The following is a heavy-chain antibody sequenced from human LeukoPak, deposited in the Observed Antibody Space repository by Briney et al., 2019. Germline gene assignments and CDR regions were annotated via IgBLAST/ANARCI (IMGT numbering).Heavy chain of an antibody. CDR1: GYTFTSYY. CDR3: ARDWGGLSGWYMGDY. V-gene: IGHV1-46*01. CDR2: INPSGGST. Sequence: GASVKVSCKASGYTFTSYYMYWVRQAPGQGLEWMGIINPSGGSTSYAQKFQGRVTMTRDTSTSTVYMELSSLRSEDTAVYYCARDWGGLSGWYMGDYWGQGTLVTVSS. D-gene: IGHD6-19*01. J-gene: IGHJ4*02.